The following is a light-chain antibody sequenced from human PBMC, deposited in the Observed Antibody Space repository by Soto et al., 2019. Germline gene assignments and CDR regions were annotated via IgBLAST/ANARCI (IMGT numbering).Light chain of an antibody. J-gene: IGLJ2*01. CDR2: DVN. V-gene: IGLV2-8*01. Sequence: QSALTQPPSASGSPGQSVAISCSGVNSDVGGYNYVSWYQQHPGKAPKLMIYDVNKRPSGVPDRFSGSKSGNTASLTVSGLQAQDEADYYCISYAGSNKPAFGGGAKLTVL. CDR3: ISYAGSNKPA. CDR1: NSDVGGYNY.